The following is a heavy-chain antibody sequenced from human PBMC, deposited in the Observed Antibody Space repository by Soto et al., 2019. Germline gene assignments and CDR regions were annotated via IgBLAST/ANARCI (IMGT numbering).Heavy chain of an antibody. CDR1: GYIFTMYG. D-gene: IGHD2-2*01. CDR3: ARDVGDEYCMSPSWDGNLDH. J-gene: IGHJ4*02. Sequence: QVQLVQSVAEVKKPGAAVKISCLASGYIFTMYGISWVRQAPGQGPEWMGWISAFNGDTNYAQTLQGRVTMTRDTSTNTVYMELRSLTSDDTAVYYCARDVGDEYCMSPSWDGNLDHWGQGTLVTVSS. V-gene: IGHV1-18*01. CDR2: ISAFNGDT.